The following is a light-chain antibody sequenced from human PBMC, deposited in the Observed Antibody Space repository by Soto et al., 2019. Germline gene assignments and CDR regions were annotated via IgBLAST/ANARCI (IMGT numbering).Light chain of an antibody. CDR1: TSDLGGYNY. Sequence: QSALTQPASVSGSPGQSITISCTGTTSDLGGYNYVSRYQQHPGKVPKLMIYEVSNRPSGVSNRFSGSKSGNTASLTISGPQAEDEAAYYCFSYTTSSAPYVFGTGTKVTVL. CDR2: EVS. J-gene: IGLJ1*01. V-gene: IGLV2-14*01. CDR3: FSYTTSSAPYV.